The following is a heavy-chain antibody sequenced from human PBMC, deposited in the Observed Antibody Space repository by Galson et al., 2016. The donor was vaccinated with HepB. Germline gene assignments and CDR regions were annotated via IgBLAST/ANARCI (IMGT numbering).Heavy chain of an antibody. CDR2: MSYDGSTK. Sequence: SLRLSCAASGFTVNSFCLHWVRQTPGKRLEWRAVMSYDGSTKKYAGSVKGRFTISRDNSKNTVSLQKNRSRPEDTAVYYCAGEVHSDDFWSGYTLSYYGMDVWGQGTAVTVPS. V-gene: IGHV3-30*03. D-gene: IGHD3-3*01. J-gene: IGHJ6*02. CDR1: GFTVNSFC. CDR3: AGEVHSDDFWSGYTLSYYGMDV.